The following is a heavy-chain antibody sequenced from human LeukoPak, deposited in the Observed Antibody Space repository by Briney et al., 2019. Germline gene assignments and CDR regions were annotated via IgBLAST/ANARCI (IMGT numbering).Heavy chain of an antibody. CDR2: IAFDGTEK. Sequence: GRSLRLSCAASGFAFGSYAMHWVRQAPDKGLEGVAGIAFDGTEKDYGNSVSGRFTISRDNSKNTLHLQLNSLRAEDTAVYYCARDPIGGAPDYFDYWGQGTLVTVSS. J-gene: IGHJ4*02. CDR3: ARDPIGGAPDYFDY. D-gene: IGHD3-16*01. V-gene: IGHV3-30*04. CDR1: GFAFGSYA.